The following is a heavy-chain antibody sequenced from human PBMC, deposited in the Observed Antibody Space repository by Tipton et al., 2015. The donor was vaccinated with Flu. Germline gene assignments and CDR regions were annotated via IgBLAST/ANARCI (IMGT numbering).Heavy chain of an antibody. V-gene: IGHV3-30*03. CDR3: VRVFRSYYFDY. CDR2: ILYDGSDK. CDR1: GFTFGSYG. Sequence: SLRLSCAASGFTFGSYGMHWVRQAQGKGLEWVANILYDGSDKYYGDSVKGRFTISRDNSKNKLYLQMNSLGTEDTAVYYCVRVFRSYYFDYWGQGTLVTVSS. D-gene: IGHD1-26*01. J-gene: IGHJ4*02.